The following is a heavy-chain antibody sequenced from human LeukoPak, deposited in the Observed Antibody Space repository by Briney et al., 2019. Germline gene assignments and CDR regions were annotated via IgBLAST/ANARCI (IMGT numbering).Heavy chain of an antibody. D-gene: IGHD2-2*01. Sequence: GGSLRLSCAGSGFSVSDNYMTWVRQAPGKGLEWVSVTYSGGSTYYAASVAGRFSISRDNSMNTLYLQMNSLRTQDTAVLYCAKEGVQGYCSTTSCAFAHWGRGTLVTVSS. CDR1: GFSVSDNY. J-gene: IGHJ4*02. CDR3: AKEGVQGYCSTTSCAFAH. V-gene: IGHV3-53*01. CDR2: TYSGGST.